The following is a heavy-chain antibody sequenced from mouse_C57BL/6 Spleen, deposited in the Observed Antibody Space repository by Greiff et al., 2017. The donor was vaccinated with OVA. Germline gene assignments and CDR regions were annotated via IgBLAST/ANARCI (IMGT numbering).Heavy chain of an antibody. CDR2: INPSSGYT. Sequence: VQLQQSGAELAKPGASVKLSCKASGYTFTSYWMHWVKQRPGQGLEWIGYINPSSGYTKYNQKFKDKATLTADESSSTAYMQLSSLTYENSAVYYCARAGGIMVTTADCDYWGQGTTLTVSS. D-gene: IGHD2-2*01. V-gene: IGHV1-7*01. J-gene: IGHJ2*01. CDR3: ARAGGIMVTTADCDY. CDR1: GYTFTSYW.